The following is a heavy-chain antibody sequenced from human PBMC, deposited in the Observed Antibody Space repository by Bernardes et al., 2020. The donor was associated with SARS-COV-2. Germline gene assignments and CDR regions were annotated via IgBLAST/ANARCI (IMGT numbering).Heavy chain of an antibody. D-gene: IGHD3-22*01. CDR1: GYTFTSYG. J-gene: IGHJ6*02. CDR2: ISAYNGNT. Sequence: ASVKVSCKASGYTFTSYGISWVRQAPGQGLEWMGWISAYNGNTNYAQKLQGRVTMTTDTSTSTAYMELRSLRSDDTAVYYCAREEGGRGYYDSSGYYYRAGQYYYYGMDVWGQGTTVTVSS. V-gene: IGHV1-18*01. CDR3: AREEGGRGYYDSSGYYYRAGQYYYYGMDV.